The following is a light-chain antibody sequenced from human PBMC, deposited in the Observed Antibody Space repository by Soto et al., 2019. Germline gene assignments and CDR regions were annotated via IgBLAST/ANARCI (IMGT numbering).Light chain of an antibody. CDR3: ATWDDSLRGWV. Sequence: QSVLTQPPSASGTPGQRGTISCSGSSSNIGDSYGYWFQQLPGTAPKLLIYRNNQRPSGVPDRFSGSKSGTSASLAISGLRPEDEAEYYCATWDDSLRGWVFGGGTKVTVL. J-gene: IGLJ3*02. CDR1: SSNIGDSY. V-gene: IGLV1-47*01. CDR2: RNN.